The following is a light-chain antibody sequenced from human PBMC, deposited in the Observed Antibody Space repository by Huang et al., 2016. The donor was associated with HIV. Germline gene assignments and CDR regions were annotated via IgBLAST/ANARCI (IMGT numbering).Light chain of an antibody. CDR1: QSLLHSNGYNY. CDR3: MQSLQSIT. CDR2: LGS. J-gene: IGKJ5*01. V-gene: IGKV2-28*01. Sequence: DIVMTQSPLSLSVTPGEPASISCRSSQSLLHSNGYNYLEWYLQRPGQSPQLMIYLGSNRSAGVPYRFSGSGSGTDFTLKISRGEAEDIGVYCCMQSLQSITFGQGTRLEIK.